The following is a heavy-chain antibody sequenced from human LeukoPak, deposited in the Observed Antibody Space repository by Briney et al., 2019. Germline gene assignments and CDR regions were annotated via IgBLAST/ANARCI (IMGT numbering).Heavy chain of an antibody. CDR1: GGSISSSSYY. CDR2: IFYSGST. CDR3: ARVCAVRGHYYYYYMDV. J-gene: IGHJ6*03. Sequence: PSETLSLTCTVSGGSISSSSYYWGWIRQPPGKGLEWIGSIFYSGSTYYNPSLKSRVTVSVDTSKNQFSLKLSSVTAADTAVYYCARVCAVRGHYYYYYMDVWGKGTTVTISS. V-gene: IGHV4-39*01. D-gene: IGHD3-10*01.